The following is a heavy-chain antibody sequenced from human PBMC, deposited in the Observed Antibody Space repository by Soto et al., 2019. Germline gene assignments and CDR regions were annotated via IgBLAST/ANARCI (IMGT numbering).Heavy chain of an antibody. CDR3: TKDEMDIVVVVAATDDKIYYYYYYMDV. D-gene: IGHD2-15*01. CDR1: GFTFSSYG. CDR2: ISYDGSNK. V-gene: IGHV3-30*18. J-gene: IGHJ6*03. Sequence: GGSLRLSCAASGFTFSSYGMHWVRQAPGKGLEWVAVISYDGSNKYYADSVKGRFTISRENSKSKLYLQMNSLRAEDTAVYYCTKDEMDIVVVVAATDDKIYYYYYYMDVWGKGTTVTVSS.